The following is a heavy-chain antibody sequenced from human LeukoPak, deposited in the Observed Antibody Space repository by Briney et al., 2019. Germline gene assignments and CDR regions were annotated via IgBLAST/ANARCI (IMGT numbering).Heavy chain of an antibody. CDR1: GYPISSGHY. Sequence: SETLSLTCTVSGYPISSGHYWGWIRQPPGKGLEWIGSIYHSGSSYYNPSLKSRVTISVDTSKNQFSLKLSSVTAADTAVYYCARVYTGSSWDYYYYMDVWGKGTTVTVPS. D-gene: IGHD6-13*01. J-gene: IGHJ6*03. CDR2: IYHSGSS. V-gene: IGHV4-38-2*02. CDR3: ARVYTGSSWDYYYYMDV.